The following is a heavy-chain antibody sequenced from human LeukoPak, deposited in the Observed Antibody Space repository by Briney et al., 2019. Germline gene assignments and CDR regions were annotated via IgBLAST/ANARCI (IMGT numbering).Heavy chain of an antibody. J-gene: IGHJ4*02. Sequence: PGGSLRLSCAASGFTFSSYAMSWVRQAPGKGLEWVSAISGSGGSTYYADSVKGRFTISRDNSNNTLYLQMNSLRAEDTAVYYCAKRETYYYDSSGYWLDYWGQGTLVTVSS. CDR3: AKRETYYYDSSGYWLDY. V-gene: IGHV3-23*01. D-gene: IGHD3-22*01. CDR2: ISGSGGST. CDR1: GFTFSSYA.